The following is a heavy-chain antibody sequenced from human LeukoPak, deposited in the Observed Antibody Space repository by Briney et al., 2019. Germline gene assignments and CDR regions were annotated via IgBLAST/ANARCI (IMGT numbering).Heavy chain of an antibody. Sequence: GRSLRLSCAASGFTFSSYGMHWVRQAPGKGLEWVAVISYDGSNKYYADSVKGRFTISRDNFKNTLYLQMNSLRAEDTAVYYCAKEATVTDWYFDLWGRGTLVTVSS. CDR1: GFTFSSYG. CDR2: ISYDGSNK. CDR3: AKEATVTDWYFDL. D-gene: IGHD4-17*01. V-gene: IGHV3-30*18. J-gene: IGHJ2*01.